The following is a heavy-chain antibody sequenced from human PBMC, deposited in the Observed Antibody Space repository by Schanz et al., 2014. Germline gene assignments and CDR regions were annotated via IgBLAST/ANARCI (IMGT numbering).Heavy chain of an antibody. CDR1: GYTFTSYG. J-gene: IGHJ6*02. V-gene: IGHV1-2*02. CDR2: INPNSGGT. D-gene: IGHD2-2*01. CDR3: ARERGRGYCSRTSCSKDYGMDV. Sequence: QVQLVQSGAEVKKPGASVKVSCKASGYTFTSYGISWVRQAPGQGLEWMGWINPNSGGTNYPQRFQGRVTTTRDTSSRTVYMQLSRLTSDDTAVYFCARERGRGYCSRTSCSKDYGMDVWGQGTTVTVSS.